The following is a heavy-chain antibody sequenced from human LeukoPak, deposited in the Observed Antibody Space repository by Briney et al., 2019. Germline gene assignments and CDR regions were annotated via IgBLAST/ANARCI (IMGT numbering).Heavy chain of an antibody. J-gene: IGHJ4*02. D-gene: IGHD4/OR15-4a*01. CDR2: ISSSGSLV. V-gene: IGHV3-48*03. Sequence: GGSLRLSCAASGFDFNIYEMIWVRQAPGKEPEWILYISSSGSLVYYADSVKGRFTVSRDNAQKSLFLQMNGLRVEDTAMYYCARDSLHNYGGTGYGYYFDYWGQGTPVTVSS. CDR1: GFDFNIYE. CDR3: ARDSLHNYGGTGYGYYFDY.